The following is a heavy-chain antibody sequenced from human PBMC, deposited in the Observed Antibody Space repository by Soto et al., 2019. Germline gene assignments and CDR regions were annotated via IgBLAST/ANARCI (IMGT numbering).Heavy chain of an antibody. V-gene: IGHV3-33*01. CDR1: GFTISTHG. CDR2: IWHDGSNR. Sequence: QVQLVESGGGVVQPGTSLRLSCAASGFTISTHGMHWVRQAPGKGLEWVANIWHDGSNRFYADSVKGRFTISKDNSKNTLYLQMSSLRAEDTAVYYCAASTTSNVRFHSWGQRTQVNVSS. CDR3: AASTTSNVRFHS. D-gene: IGHD1-1*01. J-gene: IGHJ4*02.